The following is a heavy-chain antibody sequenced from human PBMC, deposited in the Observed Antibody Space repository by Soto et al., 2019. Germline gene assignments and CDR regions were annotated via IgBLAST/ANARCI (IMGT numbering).Heavy chain of an antibody. CDR3: ARDSPPGDY. J-gene: IGHJ4*02. Sequence: SETLSLTCTVSGGSVSSGYYYWSWIRQPPGNGLEWIGYIYYTGSTNYNPSLKSRVTISVDTSMNQFSLKLSSVTAADTAVYYCARDSPPGDYWGQGTLVTVSS. V-gene: IGHV4-61*01. CDR2: IYYTGST. CDR1: GGSVSSGYYY.